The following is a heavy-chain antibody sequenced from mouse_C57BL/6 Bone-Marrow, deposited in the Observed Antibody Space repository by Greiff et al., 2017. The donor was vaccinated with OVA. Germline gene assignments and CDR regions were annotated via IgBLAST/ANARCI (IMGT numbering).Heavy chain of an antibody. CDR3: AGGIYDGYYVGAMDY. CDR1: GYTFTDYY. J-gene: IGHJ4*01. Sequence: QVHVKQSGAELVRPGASVKLSCKASGYTFTDYYINWVKQRPGQGLEWIARIYPGSGNTYYNEKFKGKATLTAEKSSSTAYMQLSSLTSEDSAVYFCAGGIYDGYYVGAMDYWGQGTSVTVSS. CDR2: IYPGSGNT. V-gene: IGHV1-76*01. D-gene: IGHD2-3*01.